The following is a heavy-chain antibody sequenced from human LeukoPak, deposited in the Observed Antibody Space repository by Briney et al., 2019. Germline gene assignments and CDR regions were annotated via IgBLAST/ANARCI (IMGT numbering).Heavy chain of an antibody. J-gene: IGHJ4*02. D-gene: IGHD3-22*01. CDR3: AKEFNYYDSSGYSSFDY. CDR1: GFTFSSYA. V-gene: IGHV3-23*01. Sequence: GGSLRLSCAASGFTFSSYAMSWVRQAPGKGLEWVSTISGSGGSAYYADSVKGRFTISRDNSKNTLYLQMNSLRAEDTAVYYCAKEFNYYDSSGYSSFDYWGQGTLVTVSS. CDR2: ISGSGGSA.